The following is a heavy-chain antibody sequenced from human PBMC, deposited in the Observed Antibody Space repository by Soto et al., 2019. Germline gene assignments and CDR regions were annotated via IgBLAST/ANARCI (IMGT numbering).Heavy chain of an antibody. V-gene: IGHV4-59*01. J-gene: IGHJ4*02. CDR1: GDSFSDYY. Sequence: PXETLSLTCTVSGDSFSDYYWNWIRQVPGKGLDWIGFVFHSATTSYNPSLKTRVAISDDTSKKQFSLRLTSVTAADTAIYYCARGHYSSGWPIDHWGQGILVTVSS. CDR3: ARGHYSSGWPIDH. D-gene: IGHD6-19*01. CDR2: VFHSATT.